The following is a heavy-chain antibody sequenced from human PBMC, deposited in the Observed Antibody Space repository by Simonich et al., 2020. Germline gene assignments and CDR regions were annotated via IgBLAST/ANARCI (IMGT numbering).Heavy chain of an antibody. V-gene: IGHV4-39*01. CDR3: ARHAGFAFGI. J-gene: IGHJ3*02. CDR1: GGSISSSSYY. Sequence: QLQLQESGPGLVKPSETLSLTCTVSGGSISSSSYYWGWIRQPPGKGLEWIGSVYYSGSTYYNPPLKSRVTISVDTSKNQFSLKLSSVTAADTAVYYCARHAGFAFGIWGQGTMVTVSS. D-gene: IGHD6-13*01. CDR2: VYYSGST.